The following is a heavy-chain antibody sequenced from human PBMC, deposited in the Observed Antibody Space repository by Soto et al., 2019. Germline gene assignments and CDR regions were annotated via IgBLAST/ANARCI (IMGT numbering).Heavy chain of an antibody. D-gene: IGHD5-12*01. CDR3: AKAPVPDYSPYGSCVFEL. CDR2: INGCNGNT. J-gene: IGHJ2*01. Sequence: GASVKVSCKASGNTVPNYAIHWVRQAPGQRLEWMGWINGCNGNTNYSQKFQGRVTMSTDTSTSTAYMELRGLRSDDTAVFYCAKAPVPDYSPYGSCVFELWGRGTLVTVSS. CDR1: GNTVPNYA. V-gene: IGHV1-3*01.